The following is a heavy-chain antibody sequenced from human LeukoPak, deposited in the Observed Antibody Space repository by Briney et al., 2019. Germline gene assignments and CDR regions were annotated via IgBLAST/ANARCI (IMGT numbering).Heavy chain of an antibody. CDR1: GYTFTGYY. CDR3: ARNTGGRGDFDY. D-gene: IGHD5-18*01. J-gene: IGHJ4*02. V-gene: IGHV1-2*02. Sequence: ASVKVSCKASGYTFTGYYIHWVRQAPGQGLEWMGWINPNSGGTNYAQKFQGRVTMTRDTSITTAYMEPSSLRSDDTAVYYCARNTGGRGDFDYWGQETLVTVSS. CDR2: INPNSGGT.